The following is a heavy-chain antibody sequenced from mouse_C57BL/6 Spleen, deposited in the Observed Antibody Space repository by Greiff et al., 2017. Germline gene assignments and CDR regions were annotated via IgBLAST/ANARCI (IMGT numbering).Heavy chain of an antibody. Sequence: EVKVEESEGGLVQPGSSMKLSCTASGFTFSDYYMAWVRQVPEKGLEWVANINYDGSSTYYLDSLKSRFIISGDNAKNILYLQMSSLKSEDTATYYCARVNYGNYGYFDVWGTGTTVTVSS. J-gene: IGHJ1*03. CDR1: GFTFSDYY. CDR3: ARVNYGNYGYFDV. D-gene: IGHD2-1*01. V-gene: IGHV5-16*01. CDR2: INYDGSST.